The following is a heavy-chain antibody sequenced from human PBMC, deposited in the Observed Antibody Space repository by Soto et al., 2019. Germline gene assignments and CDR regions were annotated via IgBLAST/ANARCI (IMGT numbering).Heavy chain of an antibody. V-gene: IGHV4-4*02. Sequence: QVQLQESGPGQVEPSGTLSLTCAVSSGSISSDNWWSWVRQSPAEGLEWSGEIHYNGGNNYNPSLKSRVPVSVDKSKNQFSLKLRFVTAADSAVYDCTWVGVPDLRGWAIRSYYCDYGAVGGKWTTVTVS. CDR1: SGSISSDNW. D-gene: IGHD2-2*01. J-gene: IGHJ6*03. CDR3: TWVGVPDLRGWAIRSYYCDYGAV. CDR2: IHYNGGN.